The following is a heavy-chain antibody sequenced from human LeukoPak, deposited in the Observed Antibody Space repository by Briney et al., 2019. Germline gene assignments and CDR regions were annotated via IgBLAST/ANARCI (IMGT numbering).Heavy chain of an antibody. V-gene: IGHV1-69*13. D-gene: IGHD2-21*01. CDR1: GGTFSSYA. J-gene: IGHJ6*03. Sequence: GASVKVSCKASGGTFSSYAISWVRQAPGQGLEWMGGIIPIFGTPNYAQKFQGRVTITADESTSTSSMELNSLRSEDTAVYYCARPAGGVPYCGGDCYSPPSYYYMDVWGKGTSVTVSS. CDR3: ARPAGGVPYCGGDCYSPPSYYYMDV. CDR2: IIPIFGTP.